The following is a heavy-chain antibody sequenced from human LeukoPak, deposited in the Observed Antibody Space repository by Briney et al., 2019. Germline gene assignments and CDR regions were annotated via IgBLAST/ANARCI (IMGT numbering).Heavy chain of an antibody. CDR1: GGFFSGYY. CDR2: INHSGST. CDR3: ARGPHIAAAGTGRFWNY. Sequence: SETLSLTCAVYGGFFSGYYWSWIRQPPGKGLEWIGEINHSGSTNYNPSLKSRVTISVDTSKNQFSLKLSSVTAADTAVYYCARGPHIAAAGTGRFWNYWGQGTLVTVSS. J-gene: IGHJ4*02. V-gene: IGHV4-34*01. D-gene: IGHD6-13*01.